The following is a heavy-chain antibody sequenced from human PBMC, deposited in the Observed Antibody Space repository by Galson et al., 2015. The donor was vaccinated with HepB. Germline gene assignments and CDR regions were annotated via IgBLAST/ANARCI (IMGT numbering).Heavy chain of an antibody. CDR2: IRSDESQK. D-gene: IGHD3-10*01. CDR3: AKDRSGFYASGSTNY. CDR1: GFTFSSYG. J-gene: IGHJ4*02. Sequence: SLRLSCAASGFTFSSYGMHWVRQAPGKGLQWVAFIRSDESQKFYGDSVKGRFTISRDNFKNTLYLQLKSLTAEDTAVYYCAKDRSGFYASGSTNYWGQRNVVTVSS. V-gene: IGHV3-30*02.